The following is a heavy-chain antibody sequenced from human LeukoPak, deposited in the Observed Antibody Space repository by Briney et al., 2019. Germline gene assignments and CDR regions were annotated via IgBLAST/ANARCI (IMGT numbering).Heavy chain of an antibody. V-gene: IGHV4/OR15-8*02. CDR2: IHRSGST. D-gene: IGHD1-1*01. CDR1: GGSITTTSG. Sequence: ETLSLTCAISGGSITTTSGWTWLRQPPGEGLEWIAEIHRSGSTNYNPSLKSRVSISIDKSKNQFSLNLTSVTAADTAVYYCAHINWQSYIGYDIWRHGPLVTASS. J-gene: IGHJ3*02. CDR3: AHINWQSYIGYDI.